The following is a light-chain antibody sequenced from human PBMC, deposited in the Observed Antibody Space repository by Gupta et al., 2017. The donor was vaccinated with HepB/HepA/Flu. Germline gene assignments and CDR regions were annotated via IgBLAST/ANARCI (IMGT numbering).Light chain of an antibody. J-gene: IGLJ2*01. Sequence: QSVFTQPPSVSAAPGQQVTIPCSGSSSNIGNDYVSWYQQHPGTAHKLLFYENDKRPSGIPDRFAGSKAGTSATPSTTGLQTGEEADYYGGTWDNSMSGLVFGGGTKLTVL. CDR2: END. V-gene: IGLV1-51*02. CDR1: SSNIGNDY. CDR3: GTWDNSMSGLV.